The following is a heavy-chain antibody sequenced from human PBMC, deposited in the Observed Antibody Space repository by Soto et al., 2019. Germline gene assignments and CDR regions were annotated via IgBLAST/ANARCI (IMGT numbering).Heavy chain of an antibody. V-gene: IGHV4-30-2*06. CDR3: ARWMRSSGHFRSFDT. CDR2: ISHSGTT. D-gene: IGHD6-19*01. Sequence: SETLSLTGAVSGGSISSGSYSWSWIRQSPGKGLEWIGFISHSGTTYYNPSLKSRVTMSVDISNNQFSLKLTSVTAADTAVFYCARWMRSSGHFRSFDTWGQGKMVTVSS. CDR1: GGSISSGSYS. J-gene: IGHJ3*02.